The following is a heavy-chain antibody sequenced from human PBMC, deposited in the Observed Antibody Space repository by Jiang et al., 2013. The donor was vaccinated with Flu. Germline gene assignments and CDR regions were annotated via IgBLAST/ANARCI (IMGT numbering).Heavy chain of an antibody. CDR2: IYPGDSDT. D-gene: IGHD2-8*01. CDR3: ARHPYATADRWFDP. J-gene: IGHJ5*02. V-gene: IGHV5-51*01. Sequence: GIIYPGDSDTTIQPVFQGQVTISADKSISTAYLQWSSLKASDTAMYYCARHPYATADRWFDPWGQGTLVTVSS.